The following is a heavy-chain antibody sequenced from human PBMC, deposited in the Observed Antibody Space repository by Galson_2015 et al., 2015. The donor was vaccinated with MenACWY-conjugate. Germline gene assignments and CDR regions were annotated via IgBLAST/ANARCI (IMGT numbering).Heavy chain of an antibody. J-gene: IGHJ6*02. V-gene: IGHV3-30*18. D-gene: IGHD4-17*01. CDR2: ISFDGGYK. CDR3: AKEGGRMGDYGDYGLGYGLDV. Sequence: SLRLSCAASGFTFTAYAMYWVRQAPGEGLEWVAMISFDGGYKYYADSVRGRFTISRDNSKNMLFLQMNSLRVEDTAVYYCAKEGGRMGDYGDYGLGYGLDVWGQGTAVIVSS. CDR1: GFTFTAYA.